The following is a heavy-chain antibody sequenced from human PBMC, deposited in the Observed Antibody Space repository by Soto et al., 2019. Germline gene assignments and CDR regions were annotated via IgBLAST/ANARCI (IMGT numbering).Heavy chain of an antibody. V-gene: IGHV1-2*02. CDR2: INPNNGGT. CDR3: AREVTYGGGSFSLGL. Sequence: ASVKVSCKASGYFFTSYYIHWVRQAPGQGLEWMGWINPNNGGTNSAQKFQGRVTMTSDTSINTAYMEITSLRSDDTALYYCAREVTYGGGSFSLGLWGQGTLVTVSS. D-gene: IGHD3-10*01. J-gene: IGHJ4*02. CDR1: GYFFTSYY.